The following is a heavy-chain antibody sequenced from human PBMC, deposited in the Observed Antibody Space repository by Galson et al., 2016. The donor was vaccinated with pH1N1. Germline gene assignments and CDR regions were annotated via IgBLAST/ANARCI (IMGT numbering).Heavy chain of an antibody. V-gene: IGHV2-70*04. CDR2: MDWDDDK. D-gene: IGHD3-22*01. CDR1: GFSLSTVGMR. J-gene: IGHJ4*02. Sequence: PALVKPTQTLTLTCTLSGFSLSTVGMRVSWIRQPPGKALEWLARMDWDDDKAYKSSLKNRLTISKDSSKNQVVLTMTNMDPVDTATYYCAWNYYDSRGIYVSFDYGGQGTLVTVSS. CDR3: AWNYYDSRGIYVSFDY.